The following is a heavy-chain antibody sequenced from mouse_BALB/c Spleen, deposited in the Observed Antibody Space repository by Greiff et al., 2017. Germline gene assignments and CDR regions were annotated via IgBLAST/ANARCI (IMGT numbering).Heavy chain of an antibody. V-gene: IGHV1S56*01. CDR1: GYTFTSYY. CDR2: IYPGNVNT. Sequence: QVQLQQSGPELVKPGASVRISCKASGYTFTSYYIHWVKQRPGQGLEWIGWIYPGNVNTKYNEKFKGKATLTADKSSSTAYMQLSSLTSEDSAVYFCARDRTVVMDYWGQGTSVTVSS. D-gene: IGHD1-1*01. J-gene: IGHJ4*01. CDR3: ARDRTVVMDY.